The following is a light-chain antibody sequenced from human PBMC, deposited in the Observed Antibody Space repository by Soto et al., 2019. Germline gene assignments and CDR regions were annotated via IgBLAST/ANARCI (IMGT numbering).Light chain of an antibody. CDR1: QSISTY. CDR3: QQSSTTPWP. V-gene: IGKV1-39*01. CDR2: LTS. Sequence: DIQMTQSPSSLSASVGDRVTITCRASQSISTYLNWFQQKPGRAPKLLIYLTSTLQSGVPSRFSGSGSGTDFTLTISSLQPEDFATYYCQQSSTTPWPFGQGTKVDVK. J-gene: IGKJ1*01.